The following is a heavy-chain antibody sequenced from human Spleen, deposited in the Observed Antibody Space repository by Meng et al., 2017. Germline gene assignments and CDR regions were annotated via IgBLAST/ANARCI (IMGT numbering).Heavy chain of an antibody. V-gene: IGHV4-59*08. CDR3: ARGGWSLDY. Sequence: QVQVQESGPGLVKPLATLSLTCTVSGGSISSYYWSWIRQPPGKGLEWIGYIYYSGSTNYNPSLKSRVTISVDTSKNQFSLNLSSVTAANTAVYYCARGGWSLDYWGQGTLVTVSS. J-gene: IGHJ4*02. D-gene: IGHD2-15*01. CDR1: GGSISSYY. CDR2: IYYSGST.